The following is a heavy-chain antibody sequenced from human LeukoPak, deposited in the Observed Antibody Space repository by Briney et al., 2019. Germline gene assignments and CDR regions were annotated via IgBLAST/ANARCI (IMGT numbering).Heavy chain of an antibody. V-gene: IGHV3-30*02. Sequence: GGSLRLSCAASGFTFSSYGIHWVRQAPGKGLEWVAFIRYDGSNKYYADSVKGRFTISRDNSKNTLYLQMNRLRAEDTAVYYCAKDFSVYYYDSRVLDYWGQGTLVTVSS. D-gene: IGHD3-22*01. CDR2: IRYDGSNK. CDR1: GFTFSSYG. J-gene: IGHJ4*02. CDR3: AKDFSVYYYDSRVLDY.